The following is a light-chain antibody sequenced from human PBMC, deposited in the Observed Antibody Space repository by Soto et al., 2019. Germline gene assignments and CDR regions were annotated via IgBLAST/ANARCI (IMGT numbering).Light chain of an antibody. CDR3: QQYGRTPRT. CDR1: QSVNNNY. V-gene: IGKV3-20*01. Sequence: EIVLTQSPGTLYLSPGERATLSCRASQSVNNNYLAWYQQKPGQAPRLLIYGTSSRATGIPNRFSGSGSGTDFTLTISRLEPEDFAVYYRQQYGRTPRTFGQGTKVEIK. J-gene: IGKJ1*01. CDR2: GTS.